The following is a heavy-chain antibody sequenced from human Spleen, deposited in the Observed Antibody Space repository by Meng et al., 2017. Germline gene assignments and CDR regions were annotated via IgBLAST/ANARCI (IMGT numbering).Heavy chain of an antibody. D-gene: IGHD6-13*01. CDR1: GFTFASYG. CDR3: ARDEDISAAGKLFGDY. Sequence: ASVKVSCKASGFTFASYGIIWVRQAPGQGLEWMGWISGNNDNTNYAQKFQGRVTMTTDTSTNTAYMEVRTLRSDDTAMYYCARDEDISAAGKLFGDYWGQGTLVTVSS. V-gene: IGHV1-18*01. J-gene: IGHJ4*02. CDR2: ISGNNDNT.